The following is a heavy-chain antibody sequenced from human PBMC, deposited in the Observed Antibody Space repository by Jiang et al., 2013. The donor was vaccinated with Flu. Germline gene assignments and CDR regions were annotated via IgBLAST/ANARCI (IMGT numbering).Heavy chain of an antibody. D-gene: IGHD3-16*01. CDR1: NYTFSVYG. CDR2: ISGYNGRT. V-gene: IGHV1-18*01. Sequence: ASVKVSCKTSNYTFSVYGISWVRQAPGQGLEWMGWISGYNGRTSYAQKFQGRVTMTTDTSTNTAYMELKNLRSDDTAVYFCARDRLAGDRWFDPWGQGTPVTVSS. J-gene: IGHJ5*02. CDR3: ARDRLAGDRWFDP.